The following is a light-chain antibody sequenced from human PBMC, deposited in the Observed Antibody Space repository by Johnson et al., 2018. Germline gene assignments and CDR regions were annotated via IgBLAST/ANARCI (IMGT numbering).Light chain of an antibody. CDR3: GTWESRLSAGNV. CDR1: SSNIGNNY. Sequence: QSVLTQPPSVSAAPGQKVTISCSGSSSNIGNNYVSWYQQLPGTAPKLLIYENNKRPSGIPDRFTGSKSGTSATLGITGLQTGDEADYYFGTWESRLSAGNVFGTGTKVTVL. V-gene: IGLV1-51*02. J-gene: IGLJ1*01. CDR2: ENN.